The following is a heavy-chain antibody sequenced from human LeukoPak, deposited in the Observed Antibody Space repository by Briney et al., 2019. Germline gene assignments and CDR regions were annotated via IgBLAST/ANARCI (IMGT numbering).Heavy chain of an antibody. J-gene: IGHJ1*01. D-gene: IGHD6-13*01. CDR1: GFIFSDYA. V-gene: IGHV3-23*01. CDR2: ISGSGDST. CDR3: AREGIAAAGINPLQH. Sequence: GSLRLSCAASGFIFSDYAMSWVRQAPGKGLECVSVISGSGDSTYDADSVKGRFTISRDNAKNSLYLQMNSLRAEDTAVYYCAREGIAAAGINPLQHWGQGTLVTVSS.